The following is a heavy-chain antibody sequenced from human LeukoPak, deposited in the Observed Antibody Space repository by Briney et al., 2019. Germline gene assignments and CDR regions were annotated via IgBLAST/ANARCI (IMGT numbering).Heavy chain of an antibody. CDR3: ARHELGINYYYGMDV. J-gene: IGHJ6*02. D-gene: IGHD1-26*01. V-gene: IGHV4-59*08. Sequence: SETLSLTCTVSGGSISSYYWSWIRQPPGKGLEWIGYISYSRSTNYNPSLKSRVTISVDTSKNQFSLKLSSVTAADTAVYYCARHELGINYYYGMDVWGQRTTVTVSS. CDR1: GGSISSYY. CDR2: ISYSRST.